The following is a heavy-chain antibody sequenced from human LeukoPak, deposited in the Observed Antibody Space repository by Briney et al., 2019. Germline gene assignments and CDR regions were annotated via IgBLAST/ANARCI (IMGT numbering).Heavy chain of an antibody. Sequence: PGRSLRLSCAASGFTFSSYGMHWVRQAPGKGLEWVAVISYDGSNKYYADSVKGRFTISRDNSKNTLYLQMNSLRPEDTAVYYCARGSATTLYYYYYMDVWGKGTTVTVSS. CDR1: GFTFSSYG. V-gene: IGHV3-30*03. CDR2: ISYDGSNK. J-gene: IGHJ6*03. D-gene: IGHD1-26*01. CDR3: ARGSATTLYYYYYMDV.